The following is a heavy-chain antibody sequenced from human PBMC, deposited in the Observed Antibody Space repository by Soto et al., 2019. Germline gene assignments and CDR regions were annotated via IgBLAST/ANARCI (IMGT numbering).Heavy chain of an antibody. CDR3: GRAAARDCSSSSCYADY. D-gene: IGHD2-2*01. J-gene: IGHJ4*02. CDR1: GYTFTSYF. V-gene: IGHV1-46*03. Sequence: ASVKVSCKASGYTFTSYFMHWVRQAPGQGLEWMGIINPRDATTSYPHKFQGRVTMTTDTSTSTVYMDLSGLGSDDTAVYYCGRAAARDCSSSSCYADYWGQGTLVTVSS. CDR2: INPRDATT.